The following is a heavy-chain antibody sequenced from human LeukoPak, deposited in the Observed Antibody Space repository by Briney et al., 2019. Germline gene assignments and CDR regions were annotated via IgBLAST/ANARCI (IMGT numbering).Heavy chain of an antibody. D-gene: IGHD2-2*01. CDR2: INTDGSST. V-gene: IGHV3-74*01. CDR3: ARDRYCSSTSCYGYYYYYMDV. CDR1: GFTFSSYW. J-gene: IGHJ6*03. Sequence: GGSLRLSCAASGFTFSSYWMHWVRQAPGKGLVWVSRINTDGSSTSYADSVKGRFTISRDNAKNTLYLQMNSLRAEDTAVYYCARDRYCSSTSCYGYYYYYMDVWGKGTTVTVSS.